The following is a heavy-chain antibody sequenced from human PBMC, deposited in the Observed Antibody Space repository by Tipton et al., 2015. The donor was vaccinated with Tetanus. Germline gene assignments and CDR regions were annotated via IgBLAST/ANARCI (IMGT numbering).Heavy chain of an antibody. CDR2: ISGDGSTI. V-gene: IGHV3-11*01. CDR1: GFIFSDYY. CDR3: VRAYYDILTGLYHRNAFDI. J-gene: IGHJ3*02. D-gene: IGHD3-9*01. Sequence: SLRLSCAASGFIFSDYYMSWIRKAPGRGLEWLSFISGDGSTIHYADSVKGRFTVSRDNAKRSLYLQMNDLRAEDTAVYFCVRAYYDILTGLYHRNAFDIWGQGTMVTVSS.